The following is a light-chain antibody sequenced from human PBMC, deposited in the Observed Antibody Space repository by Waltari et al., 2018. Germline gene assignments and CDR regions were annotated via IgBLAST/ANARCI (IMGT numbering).Light chain of an antibody. CDR1: QSVRSF. CDR2: DAS. Sequence: EIVLTQSPATLSLSPGERATLSCMASQSVRSFLAWYQQKPGQAPRLLIHDASNRATGIPVRFSGSGSGTDFTLTISSLEPEDFAVYYCQQRINWPLTFGGGTKVEIK. CDR3: QQRINWPLT. V-gene: IGKV3-11*01. J-gene: IGKJ4*01.